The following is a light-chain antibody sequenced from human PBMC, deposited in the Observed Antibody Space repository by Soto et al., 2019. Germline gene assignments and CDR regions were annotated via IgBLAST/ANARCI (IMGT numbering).Light chain of an antibody. CDR1: QTIIRY. J-gene: IGKJ3*01. V-gene: IGKV1-39*01. CDR3: QQSYSTLFP. CDR2: AAS. Sequence: DIQMTQSPSSLSASVGDRVTITCRASQTIIRYLNWYQQKPGRAPNLLIYAASSLQSGVPSRFSGSGSGTEFTLTISSLQPEDFATYYGQQSYSTLFPFGPGTKVEIK.